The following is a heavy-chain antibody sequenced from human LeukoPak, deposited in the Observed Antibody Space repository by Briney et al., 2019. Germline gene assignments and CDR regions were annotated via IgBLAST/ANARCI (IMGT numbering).Heavy chain of an antibody. J-gene: IGHJ3*02. CDR3: ARGSYYDSSWGGAFDI. CDR1: AYTFTSYY. D-gene: IGHD3-22*01. Sequence: PSVKVPCKASAYTFTSYYMHWVRQAPGQGLEWMGIINPSGGSTSYAQKFQGRVTMTRDTSTSTVYMELSSLRSEDTAVYYCARGSYYDSSWGGAFDIWGQGTMVTVSS. CDR2: INPSGGST. V-gene: IGHV1-46*01.